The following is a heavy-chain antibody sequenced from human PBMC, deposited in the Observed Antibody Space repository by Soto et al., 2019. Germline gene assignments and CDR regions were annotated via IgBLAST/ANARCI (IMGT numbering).Heavy chain of an antibody. D-gene: IGHD2-15*01. CDR3: VVAAQPYYFDY. J-gene: IGHJ4*02. Sequence: QVQLVQSGAEVKKPGASVKVSCKASGYTFTSYGISWVRQAPGQGLEWMGWISAYNGNTNYAQKLQRRVTMTTDTSTSTAYMELRILRSDYTAVYYCVVAAQPYYFDYWGQGTLVTVSS. V-gene: IGHV1-18*01. CDR2: ISAYNGNT. CDR1: GYTFTSYG.